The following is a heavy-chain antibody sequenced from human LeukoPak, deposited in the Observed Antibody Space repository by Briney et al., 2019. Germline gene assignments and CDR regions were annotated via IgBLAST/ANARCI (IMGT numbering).Heavy chain of an antibody. CDR2: IYYSGST. V-gene: IGHV4-59*08. CDR3: ARSSQYYYDSSGHPGGTDY. J-gene: IGHJ4*02. CDR1: GGSISSYY. Sequence: SETLSLTCTVSGGSISSYYWSWIRQPPGKGLEWIGYIYYSGSTYYNPSLKSRVTISVDTSKNQFSLKLSSVTAADTAVYYCARSSQYYYDSSGHPGGTDYWGQGTLVTVSS. D-gene: IGHD3-22*01.